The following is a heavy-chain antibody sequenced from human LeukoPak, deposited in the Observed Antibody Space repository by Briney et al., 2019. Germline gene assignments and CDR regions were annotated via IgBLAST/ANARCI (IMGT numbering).Heavy chain of an antibody. CDR3: ARILGPDWFDP. D-gene: IGHD7-27*01. CDR1: GGTFTSYV. J-gene: IGHJ5*02. Sequence: SVKVSCKASGGTFTSYVISWVRQAPGQGGEWMGGIIPIFGTANYAQKFQGRVTITADKSTSTAYMELSSLRSEDTAVYYCARILGPDWFDPWGQGTLVTVSS. CDR2: IIPIFGTA. V-gene: IGHV1-69*06.